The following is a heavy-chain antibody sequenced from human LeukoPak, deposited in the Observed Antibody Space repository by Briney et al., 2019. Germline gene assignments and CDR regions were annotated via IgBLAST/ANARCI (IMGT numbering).Heavy chain of an antibody. V-gene: IGHV4-39*02. CDR3: ARDEIAAPRGHY. CDR1: GGSISSSSYY. Sequence: SETLSLTCTVSGGSISSSSYYWGWIRQPPGKGLEWIGSIYYSGSTYYNPSLKSRVTISVDTSKNQFSLKLSSVTAADTAVYYCARDEIAAPRGHYWGQGTLVTVSS. J-gene: IGHJ4*02. CDR2: IYYSGST. D-gene: IGHD6-13*01.